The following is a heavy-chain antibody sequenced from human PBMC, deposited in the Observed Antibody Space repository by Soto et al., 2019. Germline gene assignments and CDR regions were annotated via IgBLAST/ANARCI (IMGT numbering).Heavy chain of an antibody. Sequence: QVQLVQSGAEVKKPGSSVKVSCKVSGGTFSNYAIDWVRLAPGHGLEWMGGIVPIFGTTYYTQKFQGRATIIADDSTTTAYLEMSRLRCEDTAIYYCARVEAVAGLYNYHGLDVWGQGTAVTVSS. J-gene: IGHJ6*02. CDR1: GGTFSNYA. CDR2: IVPIFGTT. D-gene: IGHD6-19*01. CDR3: ARVEAVAGLYNYHGLDV. V-gene: IGHV1-69*12.